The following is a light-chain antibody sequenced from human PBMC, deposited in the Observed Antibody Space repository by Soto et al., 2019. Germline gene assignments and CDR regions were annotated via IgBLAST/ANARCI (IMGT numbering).Light chain of an antibody. CDR2: KAS. J-gene: IGKJ1*01. Sequence: DIQMTQSPSTLSASVGDRVTITCRASQSISSWLTWYQQKAGQAPKLLIYKASIVESGVPSRFSGSGSGTEFTLTISILQPDDSATYYCQQYSYFATFGQGTRVEVQ. CDR3: QQYSYFAT. V-gene: IGKV1-5*03. CDR1: QSISSW.